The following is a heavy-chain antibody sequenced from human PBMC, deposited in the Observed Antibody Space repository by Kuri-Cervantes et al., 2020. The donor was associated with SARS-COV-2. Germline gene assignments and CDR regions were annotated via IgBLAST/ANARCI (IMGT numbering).Heavy chain of an antibody. Sequence: ASVKVSCKASGYTFTSYGVSWVRQAPGQGLEWMGWISAYNGDTNYAQKFQGRVTMTTDTSTNTAYMELRSLRSDDTAVYYCARDKAIFGADFDYWGQGTLVTVSS. CDR1: GYTFTSYG. V-gene: IGHV1-18*04. D-gene: IGHD3-3*01. CDR3: ARDKAIFGADFDY. CDR2: ISAYNGDT. J-gene: IGHJ4*02.